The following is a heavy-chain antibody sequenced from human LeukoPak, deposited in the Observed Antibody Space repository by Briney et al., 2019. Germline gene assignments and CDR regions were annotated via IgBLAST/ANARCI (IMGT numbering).Heavy chain of an antibody. CDR3: ATRSPHSGYDSFDY. D-gene: IGHD5-12*01. CDR2: FDPEHGET. CDR1: GYTLTELS. Sequence: ASVKVSCKVSGYTLTELSIHRVLQAPGRGLEWMGGFDPEHGETIYAQMIQGRVTMTEDTSADTAYIEPTSLTSEDTAVYYCATRSPHSGYDSFDYWGQGTLVTVSS. J-gene: IGHJ4*02. V-gene: IGHV1-24*01.